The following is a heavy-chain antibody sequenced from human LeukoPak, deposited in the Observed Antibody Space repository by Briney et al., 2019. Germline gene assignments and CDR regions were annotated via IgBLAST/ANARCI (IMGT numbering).Heavy chain of an antibody. Sequence: PGGPLRLSCAASGFTFSSYELNWVRQAPGKGLEWVSYISSSGSTIKYADSVKGRFTISRGSAKNSLYLQMNSLRAEDTAVYYCAKDRWADYYDSSGYIDYWGQGTLVTVSS. V-gene: IGHV3-48*03. CDR1: GFTFSSYE. D-gene: IGHD3-22*01. CDR2: ISSSGSTI. J-gene: IGHJ4*02. CDR3: AKDRWADYYDSSGYIDY.